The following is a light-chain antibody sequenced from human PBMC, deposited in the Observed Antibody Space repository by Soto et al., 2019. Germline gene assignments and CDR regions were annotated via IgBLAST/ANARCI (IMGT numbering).Light chain of an antibody. CDR1: SSDVGAYNY. V-gene: IGLV2-8*01. CDR3: SSYAGSNNLI. J-gene: IGLJ2*01. Sequence: QSALTQPPSASGSPGQSGTISCTGTSSDVGAYNYVSWYQQHPGKAPKLMICEVSKRPSGVPDRFSGSKSGNTASLTVSGLQADDEADYYCSSYAGSNNLIFGGGTQLTVL. CDR2: EVS.